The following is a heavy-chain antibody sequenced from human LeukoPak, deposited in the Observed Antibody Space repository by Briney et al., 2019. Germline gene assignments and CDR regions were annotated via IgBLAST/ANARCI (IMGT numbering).Heavy chain of an antibody. CDR3: TRGDCSSTSCYAHY. D-gene: IGHD2-2*01. CDR2: IRTTPYGGTT. V-gene: IGHV3-49*04. J-gene: IGHJ4*02. CDR1: GFTFGDYA. Sequence: GGSLRLSCTASGFTFGDYAMSWVRQAPGEGLEWVGFIRTTPYGGTTEYAASVKGRFSISRDDSKSIAYLQMNSLKSEDTAVYYCTRGDCSSTSCYAHYWGQGTLVTVSS.